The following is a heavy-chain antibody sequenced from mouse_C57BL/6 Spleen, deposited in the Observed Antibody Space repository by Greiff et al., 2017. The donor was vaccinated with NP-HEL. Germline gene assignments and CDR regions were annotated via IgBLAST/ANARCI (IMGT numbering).Heavy chain of an antibody. V-gene: IGHV5-4*01. Sequence: DVKLVESGGGLVKPGGSLKLSCAASGFTFSSYAMSWVRQTPEKWLEWVATISDGGSYTYYPDNVKGRFTISRDNAKNNLYLQMSHLKSEDTAMYYCARDQGPGYPFFDYGGQGTTLTVSS. J-gene: IGHJ2*01. CDR1: GFTFSSYA. CDR2: ISDGGSYT. D-gene: IGHD2-2*01. CDR3: ARDQGPGYPFFDY.